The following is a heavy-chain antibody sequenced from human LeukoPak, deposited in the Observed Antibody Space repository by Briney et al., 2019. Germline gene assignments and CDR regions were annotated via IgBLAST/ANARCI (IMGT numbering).Heavy chain of an antibody. J-gene: IGHJ4*02. V-gene: IGHV3-15*01. CDR1: GFTFSNAW. D-gene: IGHD5/OR15-5a*01. CDR2: IKSKTDGGTT. CDR3: TTDSPRYSVVPFDY. Sequence: PGGSLRLSCAASGFTFSNAWMSWVRQAPGKGLEWVGRIKSKTDGGTTDYAAPVKGRFTISRDDSKSTLYLQMNSLKTEDTAVYYCTTDSPRYSVVPFDYWGQGTLVTVSS.